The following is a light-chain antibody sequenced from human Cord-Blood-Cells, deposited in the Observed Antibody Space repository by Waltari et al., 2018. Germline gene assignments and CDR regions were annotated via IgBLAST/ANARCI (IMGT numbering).Light chain of an antibody. CDR1: SSDVGGYNY. V-gene: IGLV2-14*01. CDR2: GVS. J-gene: IGLJ2*01. CDR3: SSYTSSSTV. Sequence: HSALTQPASVSGSPGQSITISCTGTSSDVGGYNYFSWYQQHPGKAPKLMIYGVSKRPSGVSNRFSGSKSGNTASLTISGLQAEDEADYYCSSYTSSSTVFGGGTKLTVL.